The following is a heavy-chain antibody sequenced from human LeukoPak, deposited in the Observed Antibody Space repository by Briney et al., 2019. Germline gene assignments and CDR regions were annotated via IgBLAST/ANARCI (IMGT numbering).Heavy chain of an antibody. J-gene: IGHJ3*02. CDR2: ISYSGNT. V-gene: IGHV4-38-2*02. Sequence: SETLSLTCTVSGFSISSGFYWGWIRQPPGKGLEWIGCISYSGNTDYNPSLKSRVTISVDTSVNQFSLKLSSVTAADTAVYHCARLRLRYDSNGYSTSYEAFDIWGQGTVVTVSS. CDR3: ARLRLRYDSNGYSTSYEAFDI. CDR1: GFSISSGFY. D-gene: IGHD3-22*01.